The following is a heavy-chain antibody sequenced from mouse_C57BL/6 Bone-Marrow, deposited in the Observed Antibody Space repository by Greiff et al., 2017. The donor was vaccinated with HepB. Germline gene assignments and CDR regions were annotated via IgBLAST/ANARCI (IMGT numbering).Heavy chain of an antibody. Sequence: VQLQQSGAELARPGASVKMSCKASGYTFTSYSMHWVKQRPGQGLEWIGYINPSSGYTKYNQKFKDKATLTADKSSSTAYMQLSSLTSEDSAVYYCARGPLYYYRSSPWCFDCWGQGTTRTGSS. J-gene: IGHJ2*01. V-gene: IGHV1-4*01. CDR3: ARGPLYYYRSSPWCFDC. D-gene: IGHD1-1*01. CDR2: INPSSGYT. CDR1: GYTFTSYS.